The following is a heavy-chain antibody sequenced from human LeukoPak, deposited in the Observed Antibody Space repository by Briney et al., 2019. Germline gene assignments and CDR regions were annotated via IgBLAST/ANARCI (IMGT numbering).Heavy chain of an antibody. Sequence: GGSLRFSCVVSGFTFSNYSMNWVRQAPGKGLEWVSYISSRSSSIYYLDSVKGRFTVSRDNAKNSLYLQMNSLRAEDTAVYYCARCPRWAHFDYWGQGTLVTVSS. CDR3: ARCPRWAHFDY. J-gene: IGHJ4*02. CDR2: ISSRSSSI. D-gene: IGHD4-23*01. V-gene: IGHV3-48*04. CDR1: GFTFSNYS.